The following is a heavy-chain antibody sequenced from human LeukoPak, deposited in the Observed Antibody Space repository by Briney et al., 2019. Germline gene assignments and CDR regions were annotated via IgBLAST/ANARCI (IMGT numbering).Heavy chain of an antibody. CDR3: ARVYQSAEYYFDY. CDR2: IYYTGST. V-gene: IGHV4-59*01. J-gene: IGHJ4*02. D-gene: IGHD2-2*01. CDR1: GGSIDSYY. Sequence: SETLSLTCTVSGGSIDSYYWGWIRQPPGKGMEWIGYIYYTGSTEYHPSLKSRVTISLDTSKNQFSLKLTSVTAADTAVYYCARVYQSAEYYFDYWGQGNLVSVSS.